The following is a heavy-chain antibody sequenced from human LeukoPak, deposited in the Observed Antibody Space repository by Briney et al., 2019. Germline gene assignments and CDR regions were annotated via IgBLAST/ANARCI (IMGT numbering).Heavy chain of an antibody. CDR2: INPNSGGT. Sequence: GASVKVSCKASGYTFTGYYMHWVRQAPGQGLEWMGWINPNSGGTNYAQKFQGRVTMTRDTSISTAYMELSRLRSDDTAVYCCAREDCSSTSCYFPFLGWFVPWGQGTLVTVSS. V-gene: IGHV1-2*02. D-gene: IGHD2-2*01. CDR3: AREDCSSTSCYFPFLGWFVP. CDR1: GYTFTGYY. J-gene: IGHJ5*02.